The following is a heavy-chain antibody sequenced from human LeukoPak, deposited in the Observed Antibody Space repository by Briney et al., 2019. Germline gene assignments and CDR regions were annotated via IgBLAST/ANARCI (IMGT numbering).Heavy chain of an antibody. D-gene: IGHD3/OR15-3a*01. CDR2: ISSSYI. Sequence: GGSLRLSCAASGFTFSSYSMNWVRQAPGKGLEWVSSISSSYIYYADSVEGRFTISRDNAKNSLYLQMNGLRAEDTAVYYCARGDWFVDYWGQGTLVTVSS. J-gene: IGHJ4*02. CDR1: GFTFSSYS. CDR3: ARGDWFVDY. V-gene: IGHV3-21*01.